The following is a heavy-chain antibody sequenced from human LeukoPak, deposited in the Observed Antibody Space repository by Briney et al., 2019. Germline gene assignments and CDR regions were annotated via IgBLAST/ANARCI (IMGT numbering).Heavy chain of an antibody. CDR1: GYTFTSYA. Sequence: ASVKVSCKASGYTFTSYAMNWVRQAPGQGLEWMGWISAYNGNTNYAQKLQGRVTMTTDTSTSTAYMELRSLRSDDTAVYYCARDSSGWYDYYYYMDVWGKGTTVTVSS. D-gene: IGHD6-19*01. CDR2: ISAYNGNT. J-gene: IGHJ6*03. CDR3: ARDSSGWYDYYYYMDV. V-gene: IGHV1-18*01.